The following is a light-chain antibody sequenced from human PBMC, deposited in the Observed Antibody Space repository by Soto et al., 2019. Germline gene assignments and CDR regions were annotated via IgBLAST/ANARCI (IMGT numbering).Light chain of an antibody. CDR2: DVS. J-gene: IGLJ1*01. V-gene: IGLV2-14*03. CDR3: SSYASGSTLV. Sequence: QSALTQPASVSGSPGQSITISCTGTSSDIGAYNYVYWYQQHPGKAPKLMIYDVSNRPLGVSNRFSGSKSGNTASLTISGLQAEDEADYYCSSYASGSTLVFGTGTKVTVL. CDR1: SSDIGAYNY.